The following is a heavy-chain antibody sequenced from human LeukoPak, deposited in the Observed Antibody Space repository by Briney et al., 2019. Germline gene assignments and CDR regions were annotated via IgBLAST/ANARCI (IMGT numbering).Heavy chain of an antibody. V-gene: IGHV3-23*01. CDR1: GFTFSSYA. D-gene: IGHD4-17*01. Sequence: GGSLRLSCAASGFTFSSYAMSWVRQAPGKGLEWVSAISGSGGSTYYADSVKGRFTISRDNSKNTLYLQMNSLKTEDTAIYYCTASYGVDYYGMDVWGQGTTVTISS. CDR2: ISGSGGST. CDR3: TASYGVDYYGMDV. J-gene: IGHJ6*02.